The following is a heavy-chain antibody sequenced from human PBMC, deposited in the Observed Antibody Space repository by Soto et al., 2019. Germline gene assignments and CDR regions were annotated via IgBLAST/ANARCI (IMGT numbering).Heavy chain of an antibody. J-gene: IGHJ2*01. CDR3: AKGRDGYKFYWYFDL. Sequence: ESGGGVVQPGRSLRLSCAASGFTFSSYGMHWVRQAPGKGLEWVAVISYDGSNKYYADSVKGRFTISRDNSKNTLYLQMNSLRAEDTAVYYCAKGRDGYKFYWYFDLWGRGTLVTVSS. V-gene: IGHV3-30*18. D-gene: IGHD5-12*01. CDR2: ISYDGSNK. CDR1: GFTFSSYG.